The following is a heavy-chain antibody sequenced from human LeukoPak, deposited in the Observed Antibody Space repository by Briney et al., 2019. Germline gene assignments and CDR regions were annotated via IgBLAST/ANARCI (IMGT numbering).Heavy chain of an antibody. Sequence: GASVKVSCKASGGTFSSYAISWVRQAPGQGLEWMGGIIPIFGTANYAQKFQGRVTITADESTSTAYMELSSLRSEDTAVYYCARARDYYDSSGLPGAFDIWGQGTMVTVSS. CDR1: GGTFSSYA. D-gene: IGHD3-22*01. J-gene: IGHJ3*02. V-gene: IGHV1-69*13. CDR2: IIPIFGTA. CDR3: ARARDYYDSSGLPGAFDI.